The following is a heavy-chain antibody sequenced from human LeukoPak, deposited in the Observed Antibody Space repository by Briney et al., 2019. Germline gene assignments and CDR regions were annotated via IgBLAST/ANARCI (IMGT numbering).Heavy chain of an antibody. CDR3: AKEGPGGGGYFDD. D-gene: IGHD3-16*01. CDR1: GFTFSNYW. Sequence: GGSLRLSCAASGFTFSNYWMHWVRQAPGKGLEWVSLIGGSGDSTYYADSVKGRFTISRDNSKNTLYLRMNSLRAVDTAVYYCAKEGPGGGGYFDDWGQGTLVTVSS. CDR2: IGGSGDST. V-gene: IGHV3-23*01. J-gene: IGHJ4*02.